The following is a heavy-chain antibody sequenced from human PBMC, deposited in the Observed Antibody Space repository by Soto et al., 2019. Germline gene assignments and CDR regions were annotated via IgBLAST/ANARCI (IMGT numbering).Heavy chain of an antibody. Sequence: KESGPVLVKPTETLTLTCTVSGFSLSNARMGVSWIRQPPGKALEWLAHIFSNDEKSYSTSLKSRLTISKDTSKSQVVLTMTNMDPVDTATYYCARISYSSSADYYYYGMDVWGQGTTVTVSS. V-gene: IGHV2-26*01. CDR2: IFSNDEK. D-gene: IGHD6-6*01. J-gene: IGHJ6*02. CDR1: GFSLSNARMG. CDR3: ARISYSSSADYYYYGMDV.